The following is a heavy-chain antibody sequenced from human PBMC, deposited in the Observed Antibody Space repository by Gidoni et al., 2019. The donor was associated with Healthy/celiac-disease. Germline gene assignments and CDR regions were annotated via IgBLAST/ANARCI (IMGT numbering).Heavy chain of an antibody. J-gene: IGHJ2*01. CDR3: ARAPDSSGYLGAVDWYFDL. CDR1: TFSSYA. D-gene: IGHD3-22*01. CDR2: IIPIFGTA. V-gene: IGHV1-69*01. Sequence: TFSSYAISWVRQAPGQGLEWMGGIIPIFGTANYAQKFQGRVTITADESTSTAYMELSSLRSEDTAVYYCARAPDSSGYLGAVDWYFDLWGRGTLVTVSS.